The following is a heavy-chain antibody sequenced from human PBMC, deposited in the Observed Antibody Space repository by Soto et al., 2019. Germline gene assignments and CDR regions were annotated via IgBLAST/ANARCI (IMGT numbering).Heavy chain of an antibody. CDR3: ARRYGGNFDY. CDR2: IYYSGST. V-gene: IGHV4-59*01. CDR1: GDSISSNY. D-gene: IGHD3-16*01. J-gene: IGHJ4*02. Sequence: SETLSLTCTVSGDSISSNYWSWIRQPPGKGLEWIGYIYYSGSTNYNPSLKSRVTISVDTSKNQFSLKLSSVTAADTAVYYCARRYGGNFDYWGQGTLVTVSS.